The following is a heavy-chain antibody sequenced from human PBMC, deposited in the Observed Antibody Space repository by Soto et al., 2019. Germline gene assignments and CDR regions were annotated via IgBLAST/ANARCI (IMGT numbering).Heavy chain of an antibody. CDR3: AKDLYYYGSGSYYPNFDY. D-gene: IGHD3-10*01. CDR1: GFTFSSSP. J-gene: IGHJ4*02. Sequence: PGGSLRLSCAASGFTFSSSPMTWVRQAPGKGLDWVSSIGGSHSGTYYADSVKGRFTISRDNSKNTLYLQMNSLRPEDTAMYYCAKDLYYYGSGSYYPNFDYWGQGTLVTVSS. V-gene: IGHV3-23*01. CDR2: IGGSHSGT.